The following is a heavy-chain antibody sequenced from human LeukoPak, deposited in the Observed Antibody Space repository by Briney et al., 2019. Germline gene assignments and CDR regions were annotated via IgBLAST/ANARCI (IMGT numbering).Heavy chain of an antibody. CDR2: IYYSGST. V-gene: IGHV4-39*07. D-gene: IGHD3-10*01. Sequence: SETLSPTCTVSGGSISSSSYYWGWIRQPPGKGLEWIGSIYYSGSTYYNPSLKSRVTISVDTSKNQFSLKLSSVTAADTAVYYCARDLWFGGPGIFDPWGQGTLVTVSS. CDR1: GGSISSSSYY. J-gene: IGHJ5*02. CDR3: ARDLWFGGPGIFDP.